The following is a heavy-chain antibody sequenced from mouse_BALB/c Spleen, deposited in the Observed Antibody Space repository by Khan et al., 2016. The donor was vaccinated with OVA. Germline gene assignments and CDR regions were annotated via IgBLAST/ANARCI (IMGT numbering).Heavy chain of an antibody. CDR2: ISNGDSYT. D-gene: IGHD1-3*01. Sequence: EVELVESGGGLVKPGGSLKLSCAASGFAFSSYDMSWVRQTPERRLEWVALISNGDSYTNYPDSVKGRFTISRDNARNTLYLHVSSLRSEDTALYYGARHGGYNPYFAMDYWGQGTSVTVAS. CDR3: ARHGGYNPYFAMDY. J-gene: IGHJ4*01. CDR1: GFAFSSYD. V-gene: IGHV5-9*02.